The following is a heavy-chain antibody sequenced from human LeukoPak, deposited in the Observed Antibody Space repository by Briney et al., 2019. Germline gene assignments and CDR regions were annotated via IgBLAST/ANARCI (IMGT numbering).Heavy chain of an antibody. V-gene: IGHV4-59*01. CDR2: IYYSGST. D-gene: IGHD3-3*02. CDR1: GGSISSYY. Sequence: SETLSLTCSVSGGSISSYYWSWIRRPPGKGLEWIGYIYYSGSTTYNPSLKSRVTISLDTSKTQFSLKLSSVTAADTAVYYCARDISGGSHAFDIWGQGTMVIVSS. CDR3: ARDISGGSHAFDI. J-gene: IGHJ3*02.